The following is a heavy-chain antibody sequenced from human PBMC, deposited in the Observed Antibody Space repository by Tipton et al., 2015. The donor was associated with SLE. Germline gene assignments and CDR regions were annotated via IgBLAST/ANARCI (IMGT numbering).Heavy chain of an antibody. CDR2: IYSSGRT. CDR1: GGSISTGGDS. Sequence: TLSLTCTVSGGSISTGGDSWGWIRQPPGKGQEWIGNIYSSGRTYDNPSLKSRITMSVDTSKNKFSLNLSSVTAADTAVYYCARGGDPDYFDYWRQGTLVTVSS. J-gene: IGHJ4*02. CDR3: ARGGDPDYFDY. V-gene: IGHV4-39*07.